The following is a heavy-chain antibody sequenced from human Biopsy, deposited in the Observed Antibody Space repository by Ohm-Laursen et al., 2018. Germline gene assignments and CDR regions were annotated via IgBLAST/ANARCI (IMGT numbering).Heavy chain of an antibody. J-gene: IGHJ6*02. D-gene: IGHD2/OR15-2a*01. CDR1: GDSINSSY. Sequence: SDTPSLTCIVSGDSINSSYWSWIRQAPGKGLEWIGFISNSGNTNYNPSLKSRVTISADTSKNQFSLRLNSVTAADTAVYYCARATNSTGWPYYYFYGMDVWGQGTTVTVSS. CDR2: ISNSGNT. V-gene: IGHV4-59*07. CDR3: ARATNSTGWPYYYFYGMDV.